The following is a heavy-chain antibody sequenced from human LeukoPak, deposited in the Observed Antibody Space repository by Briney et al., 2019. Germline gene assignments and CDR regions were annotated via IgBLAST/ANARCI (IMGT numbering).Heavy chain of an antibody. CDR3: ARGGLGSWTFDS. V-gene: IGHV3-48*04. D-gene: IGHD1-26*01. CDR1: GFTFSSYS. CDR2: ISTSGSAI. J-gene: IGHJ4*02. Sequence: GGSLRLSCAASGFTFSSYSINWVRQAPGKGLEWVSYISTSGSAIYYADTVQGRFSISRDNAKYSLFLQVNSLRAEDTAVYYCARGGLGSWTFDSWGQGTLVTVSS.